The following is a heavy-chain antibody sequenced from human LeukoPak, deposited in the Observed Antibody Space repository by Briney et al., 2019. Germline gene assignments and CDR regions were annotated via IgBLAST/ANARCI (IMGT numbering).Heavy chain of an antibody. CDR3: AKDFSVYYYDSRVLDY. CDR2: ISYDGSNK. J-gene: IGHJ4*02. D-gene: IGHD3-22*01. CDR1: GFTFSSYA. V-gene: IGHV3-30*04. Sequence: PGGSLRLSCAASGFTFSSYAMHWVRQAPGKGLEWVAVISYDGSNKYYADSVKGRFTISRDNSKKTLYLQMNSLRPEDTAVYYCAKDFSVYYYDSRVLDYWGQGTLVTVSS.